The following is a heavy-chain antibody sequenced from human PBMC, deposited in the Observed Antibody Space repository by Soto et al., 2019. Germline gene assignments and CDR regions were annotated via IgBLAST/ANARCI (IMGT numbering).Heavy chain of an antibody. V-gene: IGHV3-74*01. CDR2: INSDGSST. CDR3: ARQFGELFIFEFLDP. CDR1: GFTFSSYW. Sequence: EVQLVESGGGLVQPGGSLRLSCAASGFTFSSYWMHWVRQAPGKGLVWVSRINSDGSSTSYADSVKGRFTISRDNAKNTLYLQMNRLRAEDTAVYYCARQFGELFIFEFLDPWGQGTLVTVSS. J-gene: IGHJ5*02. D-gene: IGHD3-10*01.